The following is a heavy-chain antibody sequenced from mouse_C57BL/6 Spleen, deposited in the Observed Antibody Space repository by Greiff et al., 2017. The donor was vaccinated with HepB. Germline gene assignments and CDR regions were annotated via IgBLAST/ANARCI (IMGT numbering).Heavy chain of an antibody. Sequence: EVQVVESGGDLVKPGGSLKLSCAASGFTFSSYGMSWVRQTPDKRLEWVATISSGGSYTYYPDSVKGRFTISRDNAKNTLYLQMSSLKSEDTAMYYCARQKNYGSSSWYFDVWGTGTTVTVSS. CDR3: ARQKNYGSSSWYFDV. D-gene: IGHD1-1*01. CDR1: GFTFSSYG. V-gene: IGHV5-6*01. CDR2: ISSGGSYT. J-gene: IGHJ1*03.